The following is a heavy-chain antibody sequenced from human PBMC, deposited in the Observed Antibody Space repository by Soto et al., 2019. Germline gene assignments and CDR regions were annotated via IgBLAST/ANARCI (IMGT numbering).Heavy chain of an antibody. V-gene: IGHV1-18*01. CDR3: ARGGSQYSCGWHVSDY. J-gene: IGHJ4*02. D-gene: IGHD6-19*01. CDR1: GYTFTSYG. CDR2: ISAYNGNT. Sequence: QVQLVQSGAEVKKPGTSVKVSCKASGYTFTSYGVSWVRQAPGHGLEWVGWISAYNGNTKNAQKLQGRVTMCTDTSTSTAYMELRSLTSDDTAVYYCARGGSQYSCGWHVSDYWGQGTLVTVSS.